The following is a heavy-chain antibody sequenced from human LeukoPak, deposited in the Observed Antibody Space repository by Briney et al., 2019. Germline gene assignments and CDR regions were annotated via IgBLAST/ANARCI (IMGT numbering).Heavy chain of an antibody. CDR3: AKDYEPLVGVHRWGDWFDP. Sequence: GGSLRLSCAASGFTFSNYAMTWVRQAPGKGLEWVSSISNTGERTYYADSVKGRFTILRDNAKNSLYLQMNSLRAEDTAVYYCAKDYEPLVGVHRWGDWFDPWGQGTLVTVSS. CDR2: ISNTGERT. CDR1: GFTFSNYA. J-gene: IGHJ5*02. V-gene: IGHV3-23*01. D-gene: IGHD1-26*01.